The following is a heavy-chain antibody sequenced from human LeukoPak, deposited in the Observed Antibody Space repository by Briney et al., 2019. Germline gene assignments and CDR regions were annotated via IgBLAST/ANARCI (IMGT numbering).Heavy chain of an antibody. Sequence: GGSLRLSCAASGFTFSSYAMHWVRQAPGKGLEWAAVISYDGSNKYYADFVKGRFTISRDNSKNTLYLQMNSLRAEDPAVYYCARRVRGVATIMWLGPDREYYFDYWGQGTLVTVSS. CDR2: ISYDGSNK. D-gene: IGHD5-12*01. V-gene: IGHV3-30-3*01. CDR3: ARRVRGVATIMWLGPDREYYFDY. J-gene: IGHJ4*02. CDR1: GFTFSSYA.